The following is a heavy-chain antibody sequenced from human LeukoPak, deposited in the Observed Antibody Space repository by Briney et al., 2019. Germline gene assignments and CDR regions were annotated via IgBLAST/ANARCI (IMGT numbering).Heavy chain of an antibody. CDR1: GFTFSSYA. CDR3: AKWRGYIYGMDV. Sequence: GSLRLSCAASGFTFSSYAMSWVRQAPGKGLEWVSAISGSGGSTYYADSVKGRFTISRDNSKNTLYLQMNSLRAEDTAVYYCAKWRGYIYGMDVWGQGTTVTVSS. J-gene: IGHJ6*02. V-gene: IGHV3-23*01. CDR2: ISGSGGST. D-gene: IGHD3-3*01.